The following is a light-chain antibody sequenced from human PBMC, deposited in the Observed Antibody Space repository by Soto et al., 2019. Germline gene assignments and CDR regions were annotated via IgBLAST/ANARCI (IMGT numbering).Light chain of an antibody. CDR3: QQYNT. V-gene: IGKV1-5*01. CDR1: QSSSSW. CDR2: DDS. J-gene: IGKJ1*01. Sequence: DIQMTQSPATLSASVGDRVTITCRASQSSSSWLAWYQQKPGKAPKLLIYDDSRLESGVPSRFSGSGSGTEFTLTISSLQADDFATYYCQQYNTCGQGTKVEIK.